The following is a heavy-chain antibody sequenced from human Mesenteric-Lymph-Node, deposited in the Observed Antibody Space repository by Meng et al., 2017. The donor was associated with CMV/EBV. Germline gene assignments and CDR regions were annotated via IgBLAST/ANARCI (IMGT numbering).Heavy chain of an antibody. CDR1: GGSISSSSYY. V-gene: IGHV4-39*07. Sequence: SETLSLTCTVSGGSISSSSYYWGWIRQPPGKGLEWIGEINHSGSTNYNPSLKSRVTISVDTSKNQFSLKLSSVPAADTAVYYCARVSVGASYYFDYWGQGTLVTVSS. CDR2: INHSGST. D-gene: IGHD1-26*01. CDR3: ARVSVGASYYFDY. J-gene: IGHJ4*02.